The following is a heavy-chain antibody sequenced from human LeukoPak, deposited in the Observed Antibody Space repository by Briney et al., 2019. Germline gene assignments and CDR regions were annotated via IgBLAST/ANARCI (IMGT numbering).Heavy chain of an antibody. CDR3: AKVRGYSGYGELDY. CDR1: GFTFSGYS. V-gene: IGHV3-48*04. D-gene: IGHD5-12*01. CDR2: ISTAGTTV. J-gene: IGHJ4*02. Sequence: GGSLRLSCAASGFTFSGYSLNWVRQAPGKGLEWISYISTAGTTVYYADSVKGRFAISRDNAKNSLYLQMNSLRAEDTAVYYCAKVRGYSGYGELDYWGQGTLVTVSS.